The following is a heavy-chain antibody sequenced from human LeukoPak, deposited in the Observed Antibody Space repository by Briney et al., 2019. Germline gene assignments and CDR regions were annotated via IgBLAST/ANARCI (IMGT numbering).Heavy chain of an antibody. Sequence: PSETLSLTCTVSGVSINTYYWSWIRQPAGKGLEWTGRIYSSGSTNYSPSLKSRVTMSVDTSMNLFSLKLSSVTAADTAVYYCARDRYGGIIDNWGQGILVTVSS. V-gene: IGHV4-4*07. CDR1: GVSINTYY. CDR2: IYSSGST. CDR3: ARDRYGGIIDN. D-gene: IGHD3-9*01. J-gene: IGHJ4*02.